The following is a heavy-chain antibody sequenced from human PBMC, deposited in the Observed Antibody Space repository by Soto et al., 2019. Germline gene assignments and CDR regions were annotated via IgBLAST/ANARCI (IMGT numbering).Heavy chain of an antibody. V-gene: IGHV4-39*01. Sequence: SETLSLTCTVSGGSISSSSYYWGWIRQPPGKGLEWIGSIYYSGSTYYNPSLKSRVTISVDTSKNQFSLKLSSVTAADTAVYYCARQGWTIFGVVTPSYYFDYWGQGTLVTVSS. CDR1: GGSISSSSYY. D-gene: IGHD3-3*01. CDR2: IYYSGST. J-gene: IGHJ4*02. CDR3: ARQGWTIFGVVTPSYYFDY.